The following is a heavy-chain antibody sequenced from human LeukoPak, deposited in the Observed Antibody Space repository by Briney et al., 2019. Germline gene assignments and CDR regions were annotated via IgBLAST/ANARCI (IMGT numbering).Heavy chain of an antibody. CDR2: IYSAGNT. V-gene: IGHV3-66*01. J-gene: IGHJ4*02. CDR1: GFTVSDNY. D-gene: IGHD6-13*01. Sequence: GGSLRLSCAASGFTVSDNYMSWVRQAPGMGLEWVSVIYSAGNTFYADSVKGRFTISRDNSKNMVYLQMNSLRAEDTAVYYCAKGRSSSHAVNYSDYWGQGTLVTVSS. CDR3: AKGRSSSHAVNYSDY.